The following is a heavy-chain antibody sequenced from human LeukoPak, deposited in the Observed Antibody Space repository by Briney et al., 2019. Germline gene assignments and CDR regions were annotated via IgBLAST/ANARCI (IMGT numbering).Heavy chain of an antibody. D-gene: IGHD6-19*01. Sequence: GGSLRLSCAASGFTFSSYGITWVRQAPGKGLEWVSTISAAGGSTYYADSVKGRFTISRDNSKDTLYLQMNSLRAEDTAVYYCAKGGYSSGWRNYFDYWGQGTLVTVSS. V-gene: IGHV3-23*01. CDR1: GFTFSSYG. J-gene: IGHJ4*02. CDR3: AKGGYSSGWRNYFDY. CDR2: ISAAGGST.